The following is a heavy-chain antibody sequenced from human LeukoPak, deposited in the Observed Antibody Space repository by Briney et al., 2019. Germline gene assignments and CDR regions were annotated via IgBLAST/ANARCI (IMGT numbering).Heavy chain of an antibody. CDR3: AAPSRYDSSGYYPNYFDY. CDR2: INPSGGST. D-gene: IGHD3-22*01. J-gene: IGHJ4*02. CDR1: GYTFTSYY. V-gene: IGHV1-46*01. Sequence: ASVKVSCKASGYTFTSYYMHWVRQAPGQGLEWMGIINPSGGSTSYAQKFQGRVTMTRDTSTSTVYMELSSLRSEDTAVYYCAAPSRYDSSGYYPNYFDYWGQGTLVTVSS.